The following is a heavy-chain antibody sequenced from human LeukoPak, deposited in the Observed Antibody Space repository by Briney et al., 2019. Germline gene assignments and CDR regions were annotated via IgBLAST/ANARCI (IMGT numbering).Heavy chain of an antibody. CDR2: IYYSGST. D-gene: IGHD3-16*01. J-gene: IGHJ5*02. Sequence: KPSETLSLTCTVSGSSISSSSYYWGWIRQPPGKGLEWIGSIYYSGSTYYNPSLKSRVTISVDTSKNQFSLKLSPVTAADTAVYYCARHVVATFGFDPWGQGTLVTVSS. V-gene: IGHV4-39*01. CDR3: ARHVVATFGFDP. CDR1: GSSISSSSYY.